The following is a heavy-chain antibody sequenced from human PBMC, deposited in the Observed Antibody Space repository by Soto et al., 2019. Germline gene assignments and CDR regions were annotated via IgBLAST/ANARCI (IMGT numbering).Heavy chain of an antibody. D-gene: IGHD2-2*01. CDR1: GFTVSSNY. Sequence: GGSLRLSCAASGFTVSSNYMSWVRQAPGKGLEWVSVIYSGGSTYYADSVKGRFTISRDNSKNTLYLQMNSLRAEDTAVYYCEIHCSSTSCYPIFDYWGQGTLVTVSS. CDR2: IYSGGST. CDR3: EIHCSSTSCYPIFDY. J-gene: IGHJ4*02. V-gene: IGHV3-66*01.